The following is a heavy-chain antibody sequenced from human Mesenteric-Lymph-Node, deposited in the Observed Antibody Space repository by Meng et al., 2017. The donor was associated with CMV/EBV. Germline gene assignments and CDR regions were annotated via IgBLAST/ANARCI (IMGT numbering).Heavy chain of an antibody. J-gene: IGHJ4*02. CDR1: GGAFSGYV. Sequence: CAGYGGAFSGYVWTWTRQYPLKGLEWIAEINHSGSTNYNPSLKTRVTISVDTSKNQFSLELNSVTAADTAVYYCARHRWGSDSSCFELWGQGTLVTVSS. CDR2: INHSGST. V-gene: IGHV4-34*01. D-gene: IGHD2-15*01. CDR3: ARHRWGSDSSCFEL.